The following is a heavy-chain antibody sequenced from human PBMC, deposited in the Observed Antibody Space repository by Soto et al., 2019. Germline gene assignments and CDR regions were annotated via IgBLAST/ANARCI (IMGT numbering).Heavy chain of an antibody. D-gene: IGHD3-3*01. J-gene: IGHJ4*02. V-gene: IGHV3-30-3*01. Sequence: PGVFLRLSCAASGFTFSSYAMHWVRQVPGKGLAWVAVISYDGSNKYYADSVKGRFTISRDNSKNTLYLQMNSRRAEDTAVYYCARCEVVLEWLSNYFDYWGQGALVTVSS. CDR2: ISYDGSNK. CDR3: ARCEVVLEWLSNYFDY. CDR1: GFTFSSYA.